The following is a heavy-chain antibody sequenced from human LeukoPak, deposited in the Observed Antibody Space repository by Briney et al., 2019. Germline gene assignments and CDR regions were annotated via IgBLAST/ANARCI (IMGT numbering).Heavy chain of an antibody. J-gene: IGHJ4*02. CDR3: AKNRHTYYYDSSGYPMGMAPDY. V-gene: IGHV1-69*13. Sequence: SVKVSCKASGGTFSSYAISWVRQAPGQGLEWMGGIIPIFGTANYAQKFQGRVTITADESTSTAYMELSSLRSEDTAVYYCAKNRHTYYYDSSGYPMGMAPDYWGQGTLVTVSS. D-gene: IGHD3-22*01. CDR2: IIPIFGTA. CDR1: GGTFSSYA.